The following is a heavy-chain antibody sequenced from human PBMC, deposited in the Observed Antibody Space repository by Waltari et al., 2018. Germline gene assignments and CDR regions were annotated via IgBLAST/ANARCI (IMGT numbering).Heavy chain of an antibody. CDR1: GGSISSYS. V-gene: IGHV4-59*01. CDR2: IYYSGST. D-gene: IGHD1-26*01. Sequence: QVQLQEAGPGLVKPSETLSLTCTVSGGSISSYSWSCIRQPPGKGLEWIGYIYYSGSTNYNPSLKSRVTISVDTSTNQFSLKLSSVTAADTAVYYCARARWELLFGFDYWGQGTLVTVSS. J-gene: IGHJ4*02. CDR3: ARARWELLFGFDY.